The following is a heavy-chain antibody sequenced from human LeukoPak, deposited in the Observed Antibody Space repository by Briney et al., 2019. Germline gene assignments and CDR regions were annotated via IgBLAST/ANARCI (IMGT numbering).Heavy chain of an antibody. CDR3: ARRNNWGPPTDY. V-gene: IGHV1-18*01. J-gene: IGHJ4*02. CDR2: MNPNSGNT. D-gene: IGHD7-27*01. Sequence: GASVKVSCKASGYTFTSYGISWVRQAPGQGLEWMGWMNPNSGNTGYAQKFQGRVTMTTDTSTSTAYMELRSLRSDDTAVYYCARRNNWGPPTDYWGQGTLVTVSS. CDR1: GYTFTSYG.